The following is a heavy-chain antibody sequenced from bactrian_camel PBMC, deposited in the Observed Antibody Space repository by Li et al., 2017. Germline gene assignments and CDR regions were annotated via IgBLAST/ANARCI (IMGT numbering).Heavy chain of an antibody. CDR1: GYSITTYC. Sequence: HVQLVESGGGSVQTGGSLRLSCAVSGYSITTYCLAWFRQAPGKEREGVADIRGDGRSTYSDSVKGRFTISRDNAKDTLYLQMSSLKIEDTAVYYCALGSSRQATMTARGKGTQVTVS. D-gene: IGHD3*01. J-gene: IGHJ4*01. CDR2: IRGDGRS. V-gene: IGHV3S53*01.